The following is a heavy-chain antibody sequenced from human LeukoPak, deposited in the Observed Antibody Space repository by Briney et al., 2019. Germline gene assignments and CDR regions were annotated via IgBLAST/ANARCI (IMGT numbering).Heavy chain of an antibody. J-gene: IGHJ4*02. CDR3: ARGLWFGELLPFDY. Sequence: GASVKVSCKASGGTFSSYAISWVRQAPGQGLEWMGGIIPIFGTANYAQKFQGRVTITADKSTSTAYMELSSLRSEDTAVYYCARGLWFGELLPFDYWGQGTLVTVSS. V-gene: IGHV1-69*06. CDR2: IIPIFGTA. D-gene: IGHD3-10*01. CDR1: GGTFSSYA.